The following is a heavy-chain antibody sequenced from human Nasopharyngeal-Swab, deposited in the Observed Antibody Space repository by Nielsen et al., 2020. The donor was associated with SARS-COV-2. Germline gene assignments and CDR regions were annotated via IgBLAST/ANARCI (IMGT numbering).Heavy chain of an antibody. J-gene: IGHJ6*02. CDR1: GFTFSDHS. V-gene: IGHV3-30*03. CDR3: ARDGVRPGYSSGWKYYYYGMDV. CDR2: ISYDGSNK. D-gene: IGHD6-19*01. Sequence: GESLKISCAASGFTFSDHSMIWVRQAPGKGLEWVAVISYDGSNKNYADSVKGRFTISRDNSKNTLYLQMNSLRAEDTAVYYCARDGVRPGYSSGWKYYYYGMDVWGQGTTVTVSS.